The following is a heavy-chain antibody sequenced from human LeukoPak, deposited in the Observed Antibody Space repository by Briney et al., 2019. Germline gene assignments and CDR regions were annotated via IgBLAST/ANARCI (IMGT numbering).Heavy chain of an antibody. D-gene: IGHD3-9*01. J-gene: IGHJ6*02. CDR1: GYTFTSYD. V-gene: IGHV1-8*01. CDR2: MNPNSGNT. CDR3: AVSYYDILTGDYYYYGMDV. Sequence: GASVKVSCKASGYTFTSYDINWVRQATGQGLEWMGWMNPNSGNTGYAQKFQGRVTMTRNTSISTAYMELSSLRSEDTAVYYCAVSYYDILTGDYYYYGMDVWGQGTTVTVSS.